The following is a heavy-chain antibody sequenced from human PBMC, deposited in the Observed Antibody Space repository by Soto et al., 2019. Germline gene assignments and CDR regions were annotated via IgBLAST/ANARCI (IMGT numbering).Heavy chain of an antibody. CDR2: ISGSGSNT. CDR1: GFTFSTYA. D-gene: IGHD3-22*01. CDR3: ARDRDYYDSSGYCDY. V-gene: IGHV3-23*01. Sequence: EVQLLESGGGLVQPGGSLRLSCAASGFTFSTYAMSWVRQAPGKGLEWVSAISGSGSNTYYADSVKGRFTISRDNAKNSLYLQMNSLRAEDTAVYYCARDRDYYDSSGYCDYWGQGTLVTVSS. J-gene: IGHJ4*02.